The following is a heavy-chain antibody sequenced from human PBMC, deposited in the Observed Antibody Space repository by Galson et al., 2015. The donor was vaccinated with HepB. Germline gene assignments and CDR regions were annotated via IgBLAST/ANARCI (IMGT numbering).Heavy chain of an antibody. Sequence: SLRLSCAASGFTFSSYAMHWVRQAPGKGLEWVAVISYDGSNKYYAVSVKGRFTISRDNSKNTLYLQMNSLRAEDTAVYYCARDMRYYGSGSYYPSFDYWGQGTLVTVSS. CDR2: ISYDGSNK. J-gene: IGHJ4*02. D-gene: IGHD3-10*01. CDR1: GFTFSSYA. V-gene: IGHV3-30*04. CDR3: ARDMRYYGSGSYYPSFDY.